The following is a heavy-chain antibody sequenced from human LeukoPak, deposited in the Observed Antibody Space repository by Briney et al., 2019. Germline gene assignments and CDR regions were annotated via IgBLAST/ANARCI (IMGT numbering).Heavy chain of an antibody. J-gene: IGHJ4*02. Sequence: QPGGSLKLSCVASGFMFSNYWMSWGRQVPGKGPEWVADIKKDGSDKYYVGSVKGRFTISRDNAKNSLYLQMNNLRAEDTAVYYCARDSLIQYGSGSYWGFDYWGQGILVTVSS. D-gene: IGHD3-10*01. CDR2: IKKDGSDK. CDR3: ARDSLIQYGSGSYWGFDY. V-gene: IGHV3-7*03. CDR1: GFMFSNYW.